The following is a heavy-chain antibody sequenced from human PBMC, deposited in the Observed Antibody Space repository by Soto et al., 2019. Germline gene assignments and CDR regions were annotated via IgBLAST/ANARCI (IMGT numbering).Heavy chain of an antibody. Sequence: SETLSLTCTVSGGSISSGDYYWSWIRQPPGKGLEWIGYIYYSGSTYYNPSLKSRVTISVDTSKNQFSLKLSSVTAADTAVYYCARSPGHYDILTGHDYWGQGTLVTVS. D-gene: IGHD3-9*01. J-gene: IGHJ4*02. CDR1: GGSISSGDYY. V-gene: IGHV4-30-4*01. CDR2: IYYSGST. CDR3: ARSPGHYDILTGHDY.